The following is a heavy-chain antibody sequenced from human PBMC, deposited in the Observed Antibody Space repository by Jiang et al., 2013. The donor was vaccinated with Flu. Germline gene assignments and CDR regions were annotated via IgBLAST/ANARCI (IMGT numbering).Heavy chain of an antibody. CDR3: AKGYYDFWSGYLIDY. V-gene: IGHV4-39*01. D-gene: IGHD3-3*01. CDR2: IYYSGTT. J-gene: IGHJ4*02. CDR1: GGSISSSAYY. Sequence: PGLVKPSETLSLTCTASGGSISSSAYYWGWIRQPPGKGLEWIGSIYYSGTTYYNPSLKSRLTISVDTSKNQFSLKLSSVTAADTAVYYCAKGYYDFWSGYLIDYWGQGTLVTVSS.